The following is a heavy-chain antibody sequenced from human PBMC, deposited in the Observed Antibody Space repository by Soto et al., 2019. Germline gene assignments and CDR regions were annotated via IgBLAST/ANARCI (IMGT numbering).Heavy chain of an antibody. CDR2: LSGSGVST. CDR3: AKGGGSKDYYDTSGYYLYSSYAMDV. CDR1: GFTFSSYA. Sequence: EVQLLESGGGLVQPGGSLRLSCAASGFTFSSYAMTWVRQAPGKGLEWVSALSGSGVSTYYADSVKGRFTISRDNSKNPLYLQMNSLRAEDTAVYYCAKGGGSKDYYDTSGYYLYSSYAMDVWGQGTRVTVSS. D-gene: IGHD3-22*01. J-gene: IGHJ6*02. V-gene: IGHV3-23*01.